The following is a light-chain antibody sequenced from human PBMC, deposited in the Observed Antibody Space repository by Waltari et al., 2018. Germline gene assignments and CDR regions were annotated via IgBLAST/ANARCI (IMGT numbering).Light chain of an antibody. J-gene: IGKJ1*01. Sequence: EIVMTQYPATLSVSPGERVTLSCRASQSVSSKLAWYQQKGGQAPRLLIYGSSTRATGIPARFSGSGSGTEFTLTISSLQSEDFAVYYCQQYDNWPPATFGQGTKVEI. CDR1: QSVSSK. V-gene: IGKV3-15*01. CDR3: QQYDNWPPAT. CDR2: GSS.